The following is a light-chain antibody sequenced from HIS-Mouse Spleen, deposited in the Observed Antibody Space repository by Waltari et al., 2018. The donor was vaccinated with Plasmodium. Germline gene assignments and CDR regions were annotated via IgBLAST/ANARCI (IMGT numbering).Light chain of an antibody. V-gene: IGKV3-15*01. CDR3: QQYNNWSFT. J-gene: IGKJ3*01. CDR1: QRVSSN. CDR2: GAS. Sequence: EIVMTQSPATLSVSPGERATLSCRASQRVSSNLAWYQQKPGQAPRLLIYGASTRATGIPSRFSRSASGTEFTLTISSLQSEDFAVYYCQQYNNWSFTFGPGTKVDIK.